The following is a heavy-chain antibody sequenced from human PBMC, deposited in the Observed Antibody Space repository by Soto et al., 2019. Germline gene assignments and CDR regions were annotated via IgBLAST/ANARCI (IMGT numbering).Heavy chain of an antibody. Sequence: GASVKVSCKASGGTFSSYAISWVRQAPGQGLEWMGGIIPIFGTANYAQKFQGRVTITADESTSTAYMELSSLRSEDTAVYYCARDGGIAARGRYYYYYYGMDVWGQGTTVTVPS. J-gene: IGHJ6*02. V-gene: IGHV1-69*13. CDR3: ARDGGIAARGRYYYYYYGMDV. CDR1: GGTFSSYA. D-gene: IGHD6-6*01. CDR2: IIPIFGTA.